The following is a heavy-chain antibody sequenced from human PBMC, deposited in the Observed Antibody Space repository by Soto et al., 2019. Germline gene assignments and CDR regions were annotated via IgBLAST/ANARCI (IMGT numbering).Heavy chain of an antibody. J-gene: IGHJ4*02. Sequence: PSETLSLTCTVSGGSISSYYWSWIRQPAGKGLEWIGRIYTSWSTNYNPSLKSRVTMSVDTSKNQFSLKLSSVTAADTAVYYCARDRSDYDILTGPYFDYWGQGTLVTVSS. CDR2: IYTSWST. D-gene: IGHD3-9*01. V-gene: IGHV4-4*07. CDR1: GGSISSYY. CDR3: ARDRSDYDILTGPYFDY.